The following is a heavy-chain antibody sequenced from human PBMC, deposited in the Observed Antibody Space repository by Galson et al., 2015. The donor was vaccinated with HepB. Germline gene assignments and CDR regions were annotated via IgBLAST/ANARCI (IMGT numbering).Heavy chain of an antibody. Sequence: LRLSCAASGFTFDDYAMHWIRQPPGKGLEWIGEINHSGSTNYNPSLKSRVTISVDTSKNQFSLKLSSVTAADTAVYYCARVPSVPDILTGPPLFDYWGQGTLVTVSS. V-gene: IGHV4-34*01. CDR2: INHSGST. CDR1: GFTFDDYA. CDR3: ARVPSVPDILTGPPLFDY. D-gene: IGHD3-9*01. J-gene: IGHJ4*02.